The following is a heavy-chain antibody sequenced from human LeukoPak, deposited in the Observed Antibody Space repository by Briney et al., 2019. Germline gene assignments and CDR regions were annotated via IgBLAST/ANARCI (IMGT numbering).Heavy chain of an antibody. Sequence: SETLSLTCAVYGGSFSGYYWSWIRQPPGKGLEWIGYIYYSGSTNYNPSLKSRVTISVDTSKNQFSLKLSSVTAAGTAVYYCATTLYYDSSGYYLDYWGQGTLVTVSS. CDR3: ATTLYYDSSGYYLDY. D-gene: IGHD3-22*01. CDR2: IYYSGST. CDR1: GGSFSGYY. J-gene: IGHJ4*02. V-gene: IGHV4-59*08.